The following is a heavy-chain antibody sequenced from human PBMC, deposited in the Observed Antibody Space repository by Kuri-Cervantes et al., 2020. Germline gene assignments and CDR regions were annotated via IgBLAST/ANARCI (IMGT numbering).Heavy chain of an antibody. V-gene: IGHV4-4*07. J-gene: IGHJ3*02. D-gene: IGHD2-15*01. CDR3: VVAPSSISAFDI. CDR1: GGSISSYY. CDR2: IYTSGST. Sequence: SETLSLTCTVSGGSISSYYWSWIRQPAGKGLEWIRRIYTSGSTNYNPSLKSRVTMSVDTSKNQFSLKLSSVTAADTAVYYCVVAPSSISAFDIWGQGTMVTVSS.